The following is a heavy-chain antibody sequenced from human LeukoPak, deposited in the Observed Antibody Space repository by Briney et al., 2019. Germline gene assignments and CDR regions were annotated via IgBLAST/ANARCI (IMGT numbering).Heavy chain of an antibody. J-gene: IGHJ4*02. CDR1: GFTFSTYA. CDR2: ISWNSGSI. Sequence: GGSLRLSCAASGFTFSTYAMSWVRQAPGKGLEWVSGISWNSGSIGYADSVKGRFTISRDNAKNSLYLQMNSLRAEDTALYYCAKGDYYDSSGCLDYWGQGTLVTVSS. CDR3: AKGDYYDSSGCLDY. D-gene: IGHD3-22*01. V-gene: IGHV3-9*01.